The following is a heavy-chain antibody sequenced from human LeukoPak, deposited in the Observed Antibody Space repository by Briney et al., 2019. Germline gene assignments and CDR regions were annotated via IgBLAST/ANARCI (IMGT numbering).Heavy chain of an antibody. J-gene: IGHJ4*02. CDR2: IYYSKNT. CDR3: VSPRGFSYGYFDY. V-gene: IGHV4-39*01. D-gene: IGHD5-18*01. CDR1: GGSISNSSAY. Sequence: SETLSLTCTVSGGSISNSSAYWGWLRQPPGKGLEWIGSIYYSKNTYYNPSLKSRVTISADTSKNQFSLTLGSVSATDTAVYYCVSPRGFSYGYFDYWGQGTLVTVSS.